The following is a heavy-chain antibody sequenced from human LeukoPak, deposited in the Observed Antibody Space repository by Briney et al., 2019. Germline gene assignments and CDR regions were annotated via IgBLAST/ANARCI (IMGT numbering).Heavy chain of an antibody. CDR3: AREDGDYRYYYYGMDV. J-gene: IGHJ6*04. CDR2: ISSSSSYT. Sequence: PGGSLRLSCAASGFTFSDYYMSRIRQAPGKGLEWVSYISSSSSYTNYADSVKGRFTISRDNAKNSLYLQMNSLRAEDTAVYYCAREDGDYRYYYYGMDVWGKGTTVTVSS. D-gene: IGHD4-17*01. V-gene: IGHV3-11*06. CDR1: GFTFSDYY.